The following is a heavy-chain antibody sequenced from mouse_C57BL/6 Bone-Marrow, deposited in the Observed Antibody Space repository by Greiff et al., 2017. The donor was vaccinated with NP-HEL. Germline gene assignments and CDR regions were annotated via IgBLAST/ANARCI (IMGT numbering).Heavy chain of an antibody. CDR3: ARDYYVGAWFAY. Sequence: EVKLVESGGGLVKPGGSLKLSCAASGFTFSDYGMHWVRQAPEKGLEWVAYISRGSSTIYYADTVKGRFTISRDNAKNTLFLQMTSLRSEDTAMYYCARDYYVGAWFAYWGQGTLVTVSA. CDR2: ISRGSSTI. J-gene: IGHJ3*01. V-gene: IGHV5-17*01. CDR1: GFTFSDYG. D-gene: IGHD1-1*01.